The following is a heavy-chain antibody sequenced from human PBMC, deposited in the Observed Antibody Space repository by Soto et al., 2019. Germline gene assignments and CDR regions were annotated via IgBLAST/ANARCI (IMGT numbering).Heavy chain of an antibody. CDR1: VYSFTTYW. V-gene: IGHV5-51*01. J-gene: IGHJ4*02. CDR2: IFPGDSES. CDR3: ARHDGYCGNSPLNY. D-gene: IGHD6-25*01. Sequence: EVQLVQSGAEVKKPGESLKISCKGSVYSFTTYWIAWVRQMPGKGLEWMGIIFPGDSESRYSPSFQGQVTISADKSIRTAYLQWSSLKASDTYIYYCARHDGYCGNSPLNYWGQGTLVTVSS.